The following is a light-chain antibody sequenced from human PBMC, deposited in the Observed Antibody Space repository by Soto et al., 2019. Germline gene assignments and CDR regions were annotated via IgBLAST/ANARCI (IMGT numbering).Light chain of an antibody. CDR2: SAS. J-gene: IGKJ4*01. V-gene: IGKV1-9*01. CDR1: LGISGY. CDR3: QQLDRYPFT. Sequence: DIPLTQSPSFLSASVGDRVTMTCRASLGISGYLAWYQQKPGKVPRLLIYSASSLQSGVPSRFSGSGSGTEITLTISSLQPEDFASYYCQQLDRYPFTFGGGTKVEI.